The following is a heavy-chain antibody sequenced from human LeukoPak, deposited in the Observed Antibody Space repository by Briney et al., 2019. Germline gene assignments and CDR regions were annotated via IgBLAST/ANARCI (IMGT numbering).Heavy chain of an antibody. V-gene: IGHV3-30*04. D-gene: IGHD3-9*01. Sequence: GRSLRLSCAASGFTFSSYAMHWVRQAPGKGLEWAAVISYDGSNKYYADSVKGRFTISRDNSKNTLYLQMNSLRAEDTAVYYCARVGSEILTGRRGYFDYWGQGTLVTVSS. CDR2: ISYDGSNK. CDR3: ARVGSEILTGRRGYFDY. J-gene: IGHJ4*02. CDR1: GFTFSSYA.